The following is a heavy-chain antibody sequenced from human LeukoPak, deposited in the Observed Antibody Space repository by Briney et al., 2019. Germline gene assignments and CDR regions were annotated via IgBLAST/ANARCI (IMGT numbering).Heavy chain of an antibody. CDR1: GGPLFSYY. CDR3: ARLKFYDSTGYSPGHYMDV. CDR2: LYPGVGT. V-gene: IGHV4-4*07. J-gene: IGHJ6*03. Sequence: SETLSLTCTVSGGPLFSYYWSWIRQTAGKGLEWIGRLYPGVGTDYNPSLKSRVTMSVDTSKKQFVLKLSAVTAADTAVYYCARLKFYDSTGYSPGHYMDVWGKGTTVTVSS. D-gene: IGHD3-22*01.